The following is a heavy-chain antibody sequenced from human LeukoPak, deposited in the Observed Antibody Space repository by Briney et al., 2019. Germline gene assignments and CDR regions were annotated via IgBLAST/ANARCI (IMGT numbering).Heavy chain of an antibody. CDR3: ARDGDIAVATAPYYFDY. CDR1: GFTFSYYE. J-gene: IGHJ4*02. D-gene: IGHD6-19*01. CDR2: ITGGSTTK. V-gene: IGHV3-48*03. Sequence: GGSLRLSCAASGFTFSYYEMIWVRQAPGKGLEWVSYITGGSTTKNYADSVKGRFTISRDNAKNSLYLQMNSLRAEDAAIYYCARDGDIAVATAPYYFDYWGQGILVTVSS.